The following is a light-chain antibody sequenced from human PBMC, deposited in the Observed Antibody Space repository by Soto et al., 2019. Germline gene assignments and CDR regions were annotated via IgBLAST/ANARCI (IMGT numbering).Light chain of an antibody. CDR1: QNIASY. V-gene: IGKV1-39*01. J-gene: IGKJ4*01. CDR3: QQSYSSPPA. CDR2: AAS. Sequence: DIQLTQSPSSLSTSVGDKVTITCRASQNIASYLNWYQQESGKAPNLLIYAASSLHSGVPSRFSGSGSGTDFTLTISSLQPEDFESYYCQQSYSSPPAFGGGTKVDIK.